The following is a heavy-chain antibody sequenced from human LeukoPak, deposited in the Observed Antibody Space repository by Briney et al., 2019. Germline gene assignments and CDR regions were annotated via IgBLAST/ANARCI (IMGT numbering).Heavy chain of an antibody. V-gene: IGHV1-69*04. CDR1: GGTFSSYA. Sequence: GASVKVSCRASGGTFSSYAISWVRQAPGQGLEWMGRIIPILGIANYAQKFQGRVTITADKSTSTAYMELSSLRSEDTAVYYCARYSSSSHYYYGMDVWGQGTTVTVSS. J-gene: IGHJ6*02. CDR2: IIPILGIA. CDR3: ARYSSSSHYYYGMDV. D-gene: IGHD6-6*01.